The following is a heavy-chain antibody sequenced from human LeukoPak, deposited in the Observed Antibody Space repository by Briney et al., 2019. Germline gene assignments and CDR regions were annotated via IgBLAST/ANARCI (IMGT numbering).Heavy chain of an antibody. CDR1: GFSITGYG. CDR3: ARREAVGAMSDFDD. D-gene: IGHD1-26*01. CDR2: IQWDGYNK. Sequence: PGGSLRLSCAASGFSITGYGIHWARQAPGKGLEWVATIQWDGYNKYYVDSVKGRFTASRDTSKNTVYLQMDSLRSEDTAVYYCARREAVGAMSDFDDWGQGTLVTVSS. V-gene: IGHV3-30*02. J-gene: IGHJ4*02.